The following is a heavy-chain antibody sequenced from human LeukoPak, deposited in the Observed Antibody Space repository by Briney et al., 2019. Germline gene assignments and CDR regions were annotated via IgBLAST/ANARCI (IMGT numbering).Heavy chain of an antibody. CDR1: GGSISSSSYF. J-gene: IGHJ6*02. CDR3: ARGRAVDYDSSGLPPYYGMDV. D-gene: IGHD3-22*01. V-gene: IGHV4-61*02. CDR2: IYTSGST. Sequence: SETLSLTCTVSGGSISSSSYFWSWVRQPAGKGLEWIGRIYTSGSTNYNPSLKSRVTMSVDTSKNQFSLRLTSVTAADTAVYYCARGRAVDYDSSGLPPYYGMDVWGQGTTVTVSS.